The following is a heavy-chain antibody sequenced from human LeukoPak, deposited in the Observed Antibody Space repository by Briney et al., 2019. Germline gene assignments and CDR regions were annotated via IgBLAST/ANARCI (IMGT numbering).Heavy chain of an antibody. CDR2: ISAYNGNT. CDR1: GYTFTSYG. D-gene: IGHD3-9*01. V-gene: IGHV1-18*01. J-gene: IGHJ5*02. CDR3: ARTRPGVLRYFDWLSYPFDP. Sequence: ASVKVSCKASGYTFTSYGISWVRQAPGQGLEWMGWISAYNGNTNYAQKLQGRVTMTTDTSTSTAYMELRSPRSDETAVYYCARTRPGVLRYFDWLSYPFDPWGQGTLVTVSS.